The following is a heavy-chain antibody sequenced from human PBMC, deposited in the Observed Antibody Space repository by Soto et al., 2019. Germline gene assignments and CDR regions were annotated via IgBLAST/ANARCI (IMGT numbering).Heavy chain of an antibody. CDR3: AKDQGGYYGGVYDY. CDR2: ISFDGSDK. Sequence: GGSLRLSCAASGFTFSSYGMHWVRQAPGKGLEWVAVISFDGSDKYYADSVKGRFTISRDNSKNTLYLQMNSLRAEDTAVYYCAKDQGGYYGGVYDYWGQGTLVTVSS. CDR1: GFTFSSYG. D-gene: IGHD3-22*01. V-gene: IGHV3-30*18. J-gene: IGHJ4*02.